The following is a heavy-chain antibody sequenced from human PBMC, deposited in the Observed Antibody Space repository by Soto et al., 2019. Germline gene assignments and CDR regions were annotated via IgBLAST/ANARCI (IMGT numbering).Heavy chain of an antibody. CDR2: INASTGQV. Sequence: ASVKVSCKASGYIFTRYGIHWVRQAPGQGLEWVGWINASTGQVKYSQKFQGRVSITRDTSASTAYMELSSLKSEDTAVYYCARVMAVQAFDIWGQGTKVTVSS. CDR3: ARVMAVQAFDI. J-gene: IGHJ3*02. V-gene: IGHV1-3*01. D-gene: IGHD4-17*01. CDR1: GYIFTRYG.